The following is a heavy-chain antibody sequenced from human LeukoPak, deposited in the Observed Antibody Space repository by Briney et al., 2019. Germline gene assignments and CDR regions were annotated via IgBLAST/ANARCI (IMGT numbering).Heavy chain of an antibody. D-gene: IGHD6-13*01. Sequence: GGSLRLSCAASGFTFSSYGMSWVRQAPGKGLEWVSAISGSGGSTYYADSVKGRFTISRDNSKNTLYLQMNSLRAEDTAVYYCANLPSSSWYYWGQGTLVTVSS. CDR2: ISGSGGST. V-gene: IGHV3-23*01. CDR1: GFTFSSYG. J-gene: IGHJ4*02. CDR3: ANLPSSSWYY.